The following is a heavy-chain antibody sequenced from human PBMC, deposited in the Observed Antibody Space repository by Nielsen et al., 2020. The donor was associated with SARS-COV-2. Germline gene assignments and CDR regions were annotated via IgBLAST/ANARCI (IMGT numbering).Heavy chain of an antibody. J-gene: IGHJ4*02. CDR3: ASGPLAVAPDS. V-gene: IGHV3-21*01. D-gene: IGHD6-19*01. Sequence: GESLKISCAASGFTFSTYAMSWVRQAPGKGLEWVSMISASSSDIYYADSVKGRFTISRDNAKNSLYLQMNSLSPEDTAVYYCASGPLAVAPDSWGQGTLVTVSS. CDR1: GFTFSTYA. CDR2: ISASSSDI.